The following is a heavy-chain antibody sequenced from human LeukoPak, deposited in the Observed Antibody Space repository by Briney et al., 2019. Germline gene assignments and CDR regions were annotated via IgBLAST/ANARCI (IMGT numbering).Heavy chain of an antibody. V-gene: IGHV3-30*02. CDR1: GFTFSSYG. D-gene: IGHD3-3*01. CDR2: IRYDGSNK. Sequence: PGGSLRLSCAASGFTFSSYGMHWVRQAPGKGLEWVAFIRYDGSNKYCADSVKGRFTISRDNAKNSLYLQMNSLRAEDTAVYYCARDRHYDFWSGYYTGIRMDVWGKGTTVTVSS. J-gene: IGHJ6*03. CDR3: ARDRHYDFWSGYYTGIRMDV.